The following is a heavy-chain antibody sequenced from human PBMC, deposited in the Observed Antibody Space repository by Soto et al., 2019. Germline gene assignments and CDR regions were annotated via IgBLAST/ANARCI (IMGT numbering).Heavy chain of an antibody. D-gene: IGHD2-15*01. CDR1: GYSFTSYW. CDR2: IYPGDSDT. J-gene: IGHJ6*02. Sequence: PGESLKISCKGSGYSFTSYWIGWVRQMPGKGLEWMGIIYPGDSDTRYSPSFQGQVTISADKSISTAYLQWSSLKASDTAMYYCAKQVAANDSGMDVWGQGTTVTVSS. CDR3: AKQVAANDSGMDV. V-gene: IGHV5-51*01.